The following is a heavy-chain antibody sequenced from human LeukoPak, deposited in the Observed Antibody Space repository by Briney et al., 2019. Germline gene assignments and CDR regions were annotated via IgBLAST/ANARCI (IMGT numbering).Heavy chain of an antibody. Sequence: GGSLRLSCAASGFTFNNYAMSWVRQAPGKGLEWVSAISGSGGRTYYADPLKGRFTISRDNSKNTLYLQMNSLRAEYTALYYCAKDGIGGIYYDSSGYFDNWGQGTLVTVPS. D-gene: IGHD3-22*01. J-gene: IGHJ4*02. CDR3: AKDGIGGIYYDSSGYFDN. CDR2: ISGSGGRT. CDR1: GFTFNNYA. V-gene: IGHV3-23*01.